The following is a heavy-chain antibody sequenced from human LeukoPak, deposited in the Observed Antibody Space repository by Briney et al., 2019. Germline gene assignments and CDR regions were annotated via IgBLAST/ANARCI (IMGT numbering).Heavy chain of an antibody. V-gene: IGHV4-59*01. Sequence: PSETLSLTCTVSGRSISSYYWRWIRQPPGKGREWSGYIYYSGSTNYNPSLKSRVTISVDTSKNQFSLKLSSVTAADTAVYYCARSPVVKQWLEYYFDYWGQGTLVTVSS. CDR3: ARSPVVKQWLEYYFDY. CDR2: IYYSGST. D-gene: IGHD6-19*01. J-gene: IGHJ4*02. CDR1: GRSISSYY.